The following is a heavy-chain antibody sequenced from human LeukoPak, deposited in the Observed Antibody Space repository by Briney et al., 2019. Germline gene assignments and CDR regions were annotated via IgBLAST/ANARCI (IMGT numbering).Heavy chain of an antibody. V-gene: IGHV5-51*01. J-gene: IGHJ4*02. CDR3: ARQAYCGGDCWSDY. D-gene: IGHD2-21*02. Sequence: GESLKISFKGSGYRFTSYWIGWVRPMPGKGLGWMGIIYPGDSDTRYSPSFQGQVTISGDKSISTAYLQWSSLKASDTAMYYCARQAYCGGDCWSDYWGQGTLVTVSS. CDR2: IYPGDSDT. CDR1: GYRFTSYW.